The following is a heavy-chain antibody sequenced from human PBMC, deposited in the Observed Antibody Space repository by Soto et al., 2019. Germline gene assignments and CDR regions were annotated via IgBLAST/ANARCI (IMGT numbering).Heavy chain of an antibody. CDR2: INNDGSRA. Sequence: EVQLVESGGGLVQPGESLRLSCVASEFTFRNNWMHWARQAPGKGLVWVAHINNDGSRAIYADSVKGRFTISRDNAKNTLFLLMDSLRVEDTAVYYCVNGGWLGDWGQGTLVTVSS. CDR3: VNGGWLGD. D-gene: IGHD3-10*01. V-gene: IGHV3-74*01. CDR1: EFTFRNNW. J-gene: IGHJ4*02.